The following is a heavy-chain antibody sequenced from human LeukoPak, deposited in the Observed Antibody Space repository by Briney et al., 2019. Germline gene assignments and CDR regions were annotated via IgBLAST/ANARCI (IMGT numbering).Heavy chain of an antibody. Sequence: GASVKVSCKASGYTFTSYGISWVRQAPGQGLEWMGWISAYNGNTNYAQKLQGRVTMTTDTSTSTAYMELRSLRSDDTAVYYCARDYVPLATATSYYYYYYMDVWGKGTTVTISS. D-gene: IGHD2-15*01. J-gene: IGHJ6*03. CDR1: GYTFTSYG. CDR2: ISAYNGNT. V-gene: IGHV1-18*01. CDR3: ARDYVPLATATSYYYYYYMDV.